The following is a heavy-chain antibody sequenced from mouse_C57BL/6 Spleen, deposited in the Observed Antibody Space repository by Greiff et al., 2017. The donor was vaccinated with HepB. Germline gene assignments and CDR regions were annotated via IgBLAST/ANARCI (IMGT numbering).Heavy chain of an antibody. D-gene: IGHD4-1*01. Sequence: EVKLMESEGGLVQPGSSMKLSCTASGFTFSDYYMAWVRQVPEKGLEWVANINYDGSSTYYLDSLKSRFIISRDNAKNILYLQMSSLKSEDTATYYCAAFWDEAWFAYWGQGTLVTVSA. CDR3: AAFWDEAWFAY. V-gene: IGHV5-16*01. CDR1: GFTFSDYY. J-gene: IGHJ3*01. CDR2: INYDGSST.